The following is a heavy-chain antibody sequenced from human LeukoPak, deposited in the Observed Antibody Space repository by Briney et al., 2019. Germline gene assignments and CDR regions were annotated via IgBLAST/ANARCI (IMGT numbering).Heavy chain of an antibody. CDR1: GFTFSSYE. CDR2: ISSSGSTI. CDR3: ARASAPYYYDSSVLDAFDI. Sequence: PGGSLRLSCAASGFTFSSYEMNWVRQAPGKGLEWVSYISSSGSTIYYADSVKGRFTISRDNAKNSLYLQMNSLRAEDTAVYYCARASAPYYYDSSVLDAFDIWGQGTMVTVSS. D-gene: IGHD3-22*01. J-gene: IGHJ3*02. V-gene: IGHV3-48*03.